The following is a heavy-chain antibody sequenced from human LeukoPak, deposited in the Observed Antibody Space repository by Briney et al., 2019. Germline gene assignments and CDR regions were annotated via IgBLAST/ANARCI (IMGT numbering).Heavy chain of an antibody. CDR3: ARVTMVRGVIGKSWFDP. J-gene: IGHJ5*02. CDR2: INPNSGGT. CDR1: GYTFTGYY. V-gene: IGHV1-2*02. Sequence: ASVKVSCKASGYTFTGYYMHWVRQATAQGLEWMGWINPNSGGTNYAQDFHGRVTMTRDTSISTAYMELRSLRSDDTAVYYCARVTMVRGVIGKSWFDPWGQGTLVTVSS. D-gene: IGHD3-10*01.